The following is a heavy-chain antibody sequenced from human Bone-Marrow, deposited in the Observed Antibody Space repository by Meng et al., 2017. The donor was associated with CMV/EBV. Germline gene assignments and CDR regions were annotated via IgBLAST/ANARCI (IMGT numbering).Heavy chain of an antibody. CDR2: INGYNGNT. Sequence: ASVKVSCKASGYTFTTYGISWVRQAPGQGLEWMGWINGYNGNTNYAQDFQGRVTMTTDTSTSTAYMELRSLRSDDTAGYYWSRVREIVVVPTGIGVKWVDPWGQGTLVTVSS. V-gene: IGHV1-18*01. D-gene: IGHD2-2*01. J-gene: IGHJ5*02. CDR1: GYTFTTYG. CDR3: SRVREIVVVPTGIGVKWVDP.